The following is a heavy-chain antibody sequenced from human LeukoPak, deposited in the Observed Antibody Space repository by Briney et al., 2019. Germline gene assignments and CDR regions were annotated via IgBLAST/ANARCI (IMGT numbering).Heavy chain of an antibody. D-gene: IGHD3-22*01. CDR2: IYYSGST. Sequence: SETLSLTCTVSGGSISSSSYYWGWIRQPPGKGLEWIGSIYYSGSTYYNPSLKSRVTISVDTSKNQFSLKLSSVTAADTAVYYCARYRRDQRVVITSDWYFDLWGRGTLVTVSS. V-gene: IGHV4-39*07. J-gene: IGHJ2*01. CDR1: GGSISSSSYY. CDR3: ARYRRDQRVVITSDWYFDL.